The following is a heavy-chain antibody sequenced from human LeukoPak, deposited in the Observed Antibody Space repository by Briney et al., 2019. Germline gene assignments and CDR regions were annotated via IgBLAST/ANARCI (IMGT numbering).Heavy chain of an antibody. CDR1: GGSISSYY. CDR3: ASLYSGYIDY. D-gene: IGHD1-26*01. CDR2: IYYSGST. J-gene: IGHJ4*02. Sequence: SETLSLTCTVSGGSISSYYWSWIRQPPGKGLEWIGYIYYSGSTNYNPSLKSRVTISVDTSKNQFSLKLSSVTAADTAVYYCASLYSGYIDYWGQGTLVIVSS. V-gene: IGHV4-59*01.